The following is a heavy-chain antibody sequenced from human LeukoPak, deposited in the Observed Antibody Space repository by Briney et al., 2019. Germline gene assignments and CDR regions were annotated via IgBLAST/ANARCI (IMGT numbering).Heavy chain of an antibody. V-gene: IGHV3-23*01. CDR3: AKWGLLWFGELSALDY. CDR2: ISGSGGST. CDR1: GFTFSSYA. Sequence: GGSLRLSCAASGFTFSSYAMSWVRQAPGKGLEWVSAISGSGGSTYYADSVKGRFTISRDNSKNTLYLQMNSLRAEDTAVHYCAKWGLLWFGELSALDYWGQGTLVTVSS. J-gene: IGHJ4*02. D-gene: IGHD3-10*01.